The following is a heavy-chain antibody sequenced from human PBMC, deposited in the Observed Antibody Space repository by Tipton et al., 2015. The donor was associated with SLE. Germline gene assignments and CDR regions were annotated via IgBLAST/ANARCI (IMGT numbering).Heavy chain of an antibody. Sequence: TLSLTCTVSGGSISSSSYYWSWIRQPPGKGLEWIGYIYYSGSTNYNPSLKSRVTISVDTSKNQFSLKLSSVTAADTAVYYCARKEAAAAFDYWGQGTLVTVSS. V-gene: IGHV4-61*01. CDR3: ARKEAAAAFDY. D-gene: IGHD6-13*01. CDR1: GGSISSSSYY. J-gene: IGHJ4*02. CDR2: IYYSGST.